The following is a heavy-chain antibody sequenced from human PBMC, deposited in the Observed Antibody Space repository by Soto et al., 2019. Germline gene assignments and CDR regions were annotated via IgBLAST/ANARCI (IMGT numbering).Heavy chain of an antibody. V-gene: IGHV5-51*01. CDR1: GYSFTSYW. CDR3: ARQPSYYDFWSGYYNPTPNYYYYGMDV. J-gene: IGHJ6*02. CDR2: IYPGDSDT. D-gene: IGHD3-3*01. Sequence: LKISCKGSGYSFTSYWIGWVRQMPGKGLEWMGIIYPGDSDTRYSPSFQGQVTISADKSISTAYLQWSSLKASDTAMYYCARQPSYYDFWSGYYNPTPNYYYYGMDVWGQGTTVTVSS.